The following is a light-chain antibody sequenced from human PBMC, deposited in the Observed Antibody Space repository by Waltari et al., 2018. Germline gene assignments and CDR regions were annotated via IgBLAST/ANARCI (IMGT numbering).Light chain of an antibody. V-gene: IGLV2-14*03. J-gene: IGLJ3*02. CDR2: DVT. CDR1: NSDVGDHIY. Sequence: SALTQPASVAWSPVQSITIPCTGTNSDVGDHIYVPWYQQHPGKAPKLMISDVTNRPSGVSHRFSGSQSDNTASLTISRLQAEDEADYYSSSYTTSATWVFGGGTKLTFL. CDR3: SSYTTSATWV.